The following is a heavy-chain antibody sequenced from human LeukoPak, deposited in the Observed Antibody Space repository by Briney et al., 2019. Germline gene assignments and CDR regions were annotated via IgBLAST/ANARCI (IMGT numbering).Heavy chain of an antibody. CDR2: IIPIFGTA. J-gene: IGHJ4*02. CDR3: ARGFASSSWYRGGFMDY. Sequence: GSSVTVSCKASGGTFSSYAISWVRQAPGQGLEWMGGIIPIFGTANYAQKFQGRVTITADESTSTAYMELSSLRSEDTAVYYCARGFASSSWYRGGFMDYWGQGTLVTVSS. CDR1: GGTFSSYA. V-gene: IGHV1-69*01. D-gene: IGHD6-13*01.